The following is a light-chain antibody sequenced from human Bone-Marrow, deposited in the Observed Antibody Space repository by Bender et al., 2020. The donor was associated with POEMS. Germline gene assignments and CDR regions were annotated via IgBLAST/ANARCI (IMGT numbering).Light chain of an antibody. CDR1: SSNMGAGYG. J-gene: IGLJ3*02. CDR3: QSYDISLSGWV. V-gene: IGLV1-40*01. Sequence: SVLTQPPSVSGAPGQTVTISCTGTSSNMGAGYGVNWYQQLPGTAPKLLIYNNENRPSGVPDRISGSKSGTSASLAITGLQAEDEAYYYCQSYDISLSGWVFGGGTKLSAL. CDR2: NNE.